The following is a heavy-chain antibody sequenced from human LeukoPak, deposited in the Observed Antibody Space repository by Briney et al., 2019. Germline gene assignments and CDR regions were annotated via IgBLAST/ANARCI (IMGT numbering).Heavy chain of an antibody. D-gene: IGHD3-22*01. CDR2: IGTAGDT. V-gene: IGHV3-13*01. J-gene: IGHJ3*02. CDR1: GFTFSSYD. CDR3: ARGQAYDSSVGDAFDI. Sequence: PGGSLRLSCAASGFTFSSYDMHWVRQATGKGLEWVSAIGTAGDTYYPGSVKGRFTISRENAKNSLYLQMNSLRAGDTAVYYCARGQAYDSSVGDAFDIWGQGTMVTVSS.